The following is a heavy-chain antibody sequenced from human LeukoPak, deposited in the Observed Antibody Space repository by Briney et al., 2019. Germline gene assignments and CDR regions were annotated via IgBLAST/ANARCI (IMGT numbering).Heavy chain of an antibody. D-gene: IGHD3-3*01. CDR1: GFTFDDYA. V-gene: IGHV3-9*01. CDR3: ARDRRITIFGVVTPTFDY. Sequence: GRSLRLSCAASGFTFDDYAMHWVRQAPGKGLEWVSGISWNSGSMDYADSVKGRFTISRDNAKNSLYLQMNSLRAEDTAVYYCARDRRITIFGVVTPTFDYWGQGTLVTVSS. CDR2: ISWNSGSM. J-gene: IGHJ4*02.